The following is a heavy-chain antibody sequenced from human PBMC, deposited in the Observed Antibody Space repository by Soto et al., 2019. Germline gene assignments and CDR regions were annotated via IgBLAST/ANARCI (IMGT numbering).Heavy chain of an antibody. CDR1: GGTFSSYA. J-gene: IGHJ4*02. CDR2: IIHIFGTA. D-gene: IGHD5-18*01. CDR3: ASGYSYGYSGY. Sequence: ASVKVSCKASGGTFSSYAISWVRQAPGQGLEWMGGIIHIFGTANYAQKFQGRVTITADESTSTAYMELSSLRSEDTAVYYCASGYSYGYSGYWGQGTLVTVSS. V-gene: IGHV1-69*13.